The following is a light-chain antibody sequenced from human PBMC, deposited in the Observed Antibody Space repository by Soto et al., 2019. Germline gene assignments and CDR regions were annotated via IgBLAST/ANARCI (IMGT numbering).Light chain of an antibody. CDR3: QQYNNWPLYT. CDR1: QSVSSN. CDR2: GAS. V-gene: IGKV3-15*01. Sequence: EIVMTQGPATLSVSPGERSTLSCRASQSVSSNLAWYQQKPGLAPRLLIYGASTRATGIPARFSGSGSGTEFTLTISSLQSEDFAVYYCQQYNNWPLYTFGQGTKLEIK. J-gene: IGKJ2*01.